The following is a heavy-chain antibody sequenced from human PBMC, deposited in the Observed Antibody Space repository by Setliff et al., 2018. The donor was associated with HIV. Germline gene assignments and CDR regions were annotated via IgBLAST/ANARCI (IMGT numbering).Heavy chain of an antibody. V-gene: IGHV4-61*09. CDR2: IYTSGST. D-gene: IGHD6-19*01. Sequence: SETLSLTCSVSGYSISRGYYWSWIRQPAGKGLEWIGHIYTSGSTNYNPSLKSRVTISVDTSTNQFSLKLSSVTAADTAVYYCARGRRSSGWYVYHWGQGTLVTVS. CDR1: GYSISRGYY. CDR3: ARGRRSSGWYVYH. J-gene: IGHJ4*02.